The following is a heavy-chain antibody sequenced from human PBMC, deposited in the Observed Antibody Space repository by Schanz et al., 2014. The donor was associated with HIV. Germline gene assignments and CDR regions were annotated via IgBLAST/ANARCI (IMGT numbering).Heavy chain of an antibody. D-gene: IGHD3-10*01. V-gene: IGHV3-23*04. CDR2: ISGGSGST. CDR1: GFRLSDVW. J-gene: IGHJ6*02. Sequence: DEQLAESGGGLVEPGGSLTVSCVVYGFRLSDVWMTWVRRAPGKGLEWVSRISGGSGSTFYADSVKGRFTISRVNSKNTVYLQMNGLRAEDTAVYYCAKAGGGPSPSYYGMDVWGQGTTVTVSS. CDR3: AKAGGGPSPSYYGMDV.